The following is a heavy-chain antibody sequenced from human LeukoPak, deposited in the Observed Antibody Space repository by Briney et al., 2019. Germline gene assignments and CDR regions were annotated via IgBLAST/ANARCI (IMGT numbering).Heavy chain of an antibody. J-gene: IGHJ4*02. D-gene: IGHD3-22*01. CDR1: GFTFSSYA. CDR3: AKYTSSGCYCRSFVY. CDR2: ISYDGSNK. V-gene: IGHV3-30*18. Sequence: GGSLRLSCAASGFTFSSYAMHWVRQAPGKGLEWVAVISYDGSNKYYADSVKGRFTISRDNSKNTLYLQMNSLRAEDTAVYYCAKYTSSGCYCRSFVYWGQGTLFTVSS.